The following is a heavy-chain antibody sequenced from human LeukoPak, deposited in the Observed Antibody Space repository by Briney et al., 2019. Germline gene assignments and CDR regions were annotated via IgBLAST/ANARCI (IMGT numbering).Heavy chain of an antibody. CDR2: IYYSGST. J-gene: IGHJ4*02. CDR3: ARYYYDSSGYYYVLDY. Sequence: SETLSLTCTVSGGSISSDYWSWIRQPPGKGLGWIGYIYYSGSTNYNPSLKGRVSISIDTSKNQFSLKLRSVTAADTAVYYCARYYYDSSGYYYVLDYWGQGTLVTVSS. V-gene: IGHV4-59*01. CDR1: GGSISSDY. D-gene: IGHD3-22*01.